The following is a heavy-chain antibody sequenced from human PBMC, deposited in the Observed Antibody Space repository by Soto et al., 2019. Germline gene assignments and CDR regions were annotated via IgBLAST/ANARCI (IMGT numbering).Heavy chain of an antibody. CDR3: ARLPKGSLVTA. CDR2: ISSSGDTT. CDR1: GFRFSDHS. Sequence: VQLVESGGGLVSPGGSLTLSCVGSGFRFSDHSMHWVRRAPGTGLQWLSYISSSGDTTHYADSVRGRFTVSRDNAKNSGFLRMDSLRDDDTAMYYCARLPKGSLVTAWGQGTLVTVSS. J-gene: IGHJ4*02. D-gene: IGHD2-21*02. V-gene: IGHV3-48*02.